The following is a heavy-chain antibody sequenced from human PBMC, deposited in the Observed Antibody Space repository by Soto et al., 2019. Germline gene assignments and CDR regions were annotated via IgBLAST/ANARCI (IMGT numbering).Heavy chain of an antibody. CDR1: GFTFSSYA. D-gene: IGHD3-22*01. V-gene: IGHV3-23*01. Sequence: GSLRLSCAASGFTFSSYAMSWVRQAPGKGLEWVSAISGSGGSTYYADSVKGRFTISRDNSKNTLYLQMNSLRAEDTAVYYCAKPFLYYDSSGYYYDYFDYWGQGTLVTSPQ. J-gene: IGHJ4*02. CDR2: ISGSGGST. CDR3: AKPFLYYDSSGYYYDYFDY.